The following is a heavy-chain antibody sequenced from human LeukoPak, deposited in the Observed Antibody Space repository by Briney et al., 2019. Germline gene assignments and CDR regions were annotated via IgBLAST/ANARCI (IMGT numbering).Heavy chain of an antibody. CDR3: ARVASSSWYDY. J-gene: IGHJ4*02. Sequence: GGSLRLSCAASGFTFSSYWMHWVRQAPGKGLVWVSRINSDGSSTSYADSVKGRFTISRDSAKNTLYLQMNSLRAEDTAVYYCARVASSSWYDYWGQGTLVTVSS. V-gene: IGHV3-74*01. CDR1: GFTFSSYW. D-gene: IGHD6-13*01. CDR2: INSDGSST.